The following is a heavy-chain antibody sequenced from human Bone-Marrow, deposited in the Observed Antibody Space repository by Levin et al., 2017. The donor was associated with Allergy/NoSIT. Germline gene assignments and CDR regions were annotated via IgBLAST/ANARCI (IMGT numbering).Heavy chain of an antibody. Sequence: GESLKISCTVSGFTFGDYDMSWFRQAPGKGLEWIAFIRGRPYSGTTEHAASVKGRFTISRDDSKSIAYLQMNSLKAEDTAVYYCTRGLYYYGSGSNPHWFDPWGQGTLVTVSS. V-gene: IGHV3-49*03. CDR3: TRGLYYYGSGSNPHWFDP. J-gene: IGHJ5*02. CDR1: GFTFGDYD. CDR2: IRGRPYSGTT. D-gene: IGHD3-10*01.